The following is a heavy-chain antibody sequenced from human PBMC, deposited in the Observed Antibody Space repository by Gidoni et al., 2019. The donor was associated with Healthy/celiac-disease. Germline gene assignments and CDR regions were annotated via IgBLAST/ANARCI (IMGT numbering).Heavy chain of an antibody. CDR3: TTDPWNSGSYYV. CDR1: GFTFSNAW. CDR2: IKSKTDGGTT. D-gene: IGHD1-26*01. J-gene: IGHJ4*02. V-gene: IGHV3-15*01. Sequence: EVQLVESGGGLLKPGGSLRLSCAASGFTFSNAWMSWVRQAPGKGLEWVGRIKSKTDGGTTDYAAPVKGRFTISRDDSKNTLYLQMNSLKTEDTAVYYCTTDPWNSGSYYVWGQGTLVTVSS.